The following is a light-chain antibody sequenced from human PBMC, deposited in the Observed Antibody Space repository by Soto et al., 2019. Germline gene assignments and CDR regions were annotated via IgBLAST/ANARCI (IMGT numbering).Light chain of an antibody. CDR1: SSDVGGYDS. CDR3: SSYAGSNTFV. J-gene: IGLJ1*01. Sequence: SALTQPPSASGSPGQSVTISCSGTSSDVGGYDSVSWYQHHPGKVPKLIIFDVDKWPSGVPDRFSGFKSGNTASLTVSGLRAEDEADYYCSSYAGSNTFVFGTGTKGTVL. CDR2: DVD. V-gene: IGLV2-8*01.